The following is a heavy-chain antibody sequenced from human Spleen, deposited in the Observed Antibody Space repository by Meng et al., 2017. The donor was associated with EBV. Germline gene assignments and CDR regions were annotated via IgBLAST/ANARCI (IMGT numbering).Heavy chain of an antibody. V-gene: IGHV1-18*01. J-gene: IGHJ4*02. D-gene: IGHD3-22*01. CDR3: ARVSEYDSSGLDY. Sequence: QVQLVQCGAEVKKPGASGKVSCTASGYTFNNYGITWVRQAPGQGLEWMGWISAYNRNTEYAQKFRGRVTMTTDTSTSTAYLDLRRLRSDDTGVYYCARVSEYDSSGLDYWGQGTLVTVSS. CDR2: ISAYNRNT. CDR1: GYTFNNYG.